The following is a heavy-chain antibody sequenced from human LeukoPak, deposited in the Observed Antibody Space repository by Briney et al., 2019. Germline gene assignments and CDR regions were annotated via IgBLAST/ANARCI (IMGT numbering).Heavy chain of an antibody. CDR2: IYYSGST. CDR3: ARGASLEWLYWFDP. CDR1: GGSISSGDYY. Sequence: PSQTPSLTCTVSGGSISSGDYYWSWIRQPPGKGLEWIGYIYYSGSTYYNPSLKSRVTISVDTSKNQFSLKLSSVTAADTAVYYCARGASLEWLYWFDPWGQGTLVTVSS. V-gene: IGHV4-30-4*08. J-gene: IGHJ5*02. D-gene: IGHD3-3*01.